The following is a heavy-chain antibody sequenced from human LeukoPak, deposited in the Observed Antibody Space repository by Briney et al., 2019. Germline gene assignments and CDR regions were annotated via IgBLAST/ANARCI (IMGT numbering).Heavy chain of an antibody. J-gene: IGHJ6*02. CDR2: IWYDGSNK. CDR1: GFTFSSYG. Sequence: PGRSLRLSCAASGFTFSSYGMHWVRQAPGKGLEWVAVIWYDGSNKYYADSVKGRFTISRDNSKNTLYLQMNSLRAEDTAVYYCARDLVVSSSWYVNYYYYGMDVWGQGTTVTVSS. D-gene: IGHD6-13*01. CDR3: ARDLVVSSSWYVNYYYYGMDV. V-gene: IGHV3-33*01.